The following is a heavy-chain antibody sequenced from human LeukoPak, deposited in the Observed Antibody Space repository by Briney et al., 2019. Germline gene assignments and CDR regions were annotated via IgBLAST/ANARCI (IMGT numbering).Heavy chain of an antibody. CDR3: ARCYYFDY. J-gene: IGHJ4*02. CDR2: INHSGST. CDR1: GGSFSGNS. Sequence: PSETLSLTCAVYGGSFSGNSWSWIRQPPGKGLEWIAEINHSGSTYYNPPLKSRVTISVDTSKNKFSLKLSSVTAADTAVYYCARCYYFDYWGQGTLVTVSS. V-gene: IGHV4-34*01.